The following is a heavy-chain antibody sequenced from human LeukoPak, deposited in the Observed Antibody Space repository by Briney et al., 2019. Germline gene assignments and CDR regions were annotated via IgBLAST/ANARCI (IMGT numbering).Heavy chain of an antibody. D-gene: IGHD2-21*01. CDR3: ARDSITYCGGECYSGY. J-gene: IGHJ4*02. CDR2: ISVHNGNT. Sequence: ASVKVSGKASGYTLISYGFSWVRQAPGQGLEWMGWISVHNGNTNYAQNFQDRVTMTTDTSTSTAYMKLRSLRSDDTAVYYCARDSITYCGGECYSGYWGQGTLVTVSS. V-gene: IGHV1-18*01. CDR1: GYTLISYG.